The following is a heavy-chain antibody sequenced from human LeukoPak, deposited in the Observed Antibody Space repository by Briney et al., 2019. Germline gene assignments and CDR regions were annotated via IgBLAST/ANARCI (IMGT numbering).Heavy chain of an antibody. CDR2: INPNSGGT. V-gene: IGHV1-2*02. CDR1: GYTFTGYY. J-gene: IGHJ6*03. Sequence: ASVKVSCKASGYTFTGYYMHWVRQAPGQGLEWMGWINPNSGGTNYAQKFQGRVTMTRDTSISTAYMELSRLRSDDTAVYYCARETHTAMGAYYYYMDVWGKGTTVTISS. D-gene: IGHD5-18*01. CDR3: ARETHTAMGAYYYYMDV.